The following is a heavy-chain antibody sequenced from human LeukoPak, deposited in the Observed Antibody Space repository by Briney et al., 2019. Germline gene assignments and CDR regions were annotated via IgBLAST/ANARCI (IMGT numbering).Heavy chain of an antibody. CDR3: ARPIPYGGDIGAFDI. J-gene: IGHJ3*02. CDR1: AYTFTTYG. D-gene: IGHD4-23*01. Sequence: ASVKVSCKASAYTFTTYGIDWVRQAPGQGLEWMGWISPYNGDTNYAQNLQGRVTMTTDTSTRTAYMELRSLRSDDTAVYYCARPIPYGGDIGAFDICGKGTVVTVSS. V-gene: IGHV1-18*04. CDR2: ISPYNGDT.